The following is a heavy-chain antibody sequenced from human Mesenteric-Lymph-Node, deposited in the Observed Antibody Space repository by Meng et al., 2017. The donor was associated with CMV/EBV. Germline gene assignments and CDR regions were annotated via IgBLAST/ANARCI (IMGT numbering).Heavy chain of an antibody. CDR1: GFTFSDYS. J-gene: IGHJ4*02. D-gene: IGHD3-3*01. V-gene: IGHV3-21*01. CDR3: AREVDYDFWSGYGF. CDR2: ISSSTYT. Sequence: GESLKISCAASGFTFSDYSMNWVRQAPGKELEWVSSISSSTYTYYRDSVEGRFTISRDNAKNSLYLQMNSLRAEDTAVYYCAREVDYDFWSGYGFWGQGTLVTVSS.